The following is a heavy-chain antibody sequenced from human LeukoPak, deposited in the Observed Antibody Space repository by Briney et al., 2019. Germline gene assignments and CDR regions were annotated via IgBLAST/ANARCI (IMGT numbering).Heavy chain of an antibody. CDR1: GFTFSSYA. CDR3: AKECSGSLKYFDY. D-gene: IGHD6-13*01. J-gene: IGHJ4*01. CDR2: ISGNGTAT. V-gene: IGHV3-23*01. Sequence: GGSLRLSCAASGFTFSSYAMSWVRQAPGKGLEWVSVISGNGTATAYADSVKGRFTISRDNSKNTLYLQINSLRAEDTAIYFCAKECSGSLKYFDYWGLGTLVTVSS.